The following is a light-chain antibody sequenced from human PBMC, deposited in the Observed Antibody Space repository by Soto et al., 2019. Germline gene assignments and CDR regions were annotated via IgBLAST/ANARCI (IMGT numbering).Light chain of an antibody. J-gene: IGLJ1*01. CDR3: ATWDDSRKGV. V-gene: IGLV1-44*01. CDR1: TSNIESHS. Sequence: QSVLTQPPSASGTPGQRIIISCSGSTSNIESHSVNWFQLVPGTAPRLLIITNNQRPSGVPDRFSGSKSGASASLAISGLQSEDEATYYCATWDDSRKGVFGTGTKLTVL. CDR2: TNN.